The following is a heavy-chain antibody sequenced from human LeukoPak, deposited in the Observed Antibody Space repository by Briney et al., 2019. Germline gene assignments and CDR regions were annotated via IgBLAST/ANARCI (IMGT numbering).Heavy chain of an antibody. V-gene: IGHV4-4*07. CDR2: IYTSGST. CDR1: GGSISRYY. Sequence: SETLSLTCTASGGSISRYYSSCIRQPAGKGLEWIGRIYTSGSTNYNPSLKSRVTMSVDTSKNQFSLELSSLTAADTAVYYCARDFFNYYGSGSYSIHGMDVWGQGITVIVSS. J-gene: IGHJ6*02. D-gene: IGHD3-10*01. CDR3: ARDFFNYYGSGSYSIHGMDV.